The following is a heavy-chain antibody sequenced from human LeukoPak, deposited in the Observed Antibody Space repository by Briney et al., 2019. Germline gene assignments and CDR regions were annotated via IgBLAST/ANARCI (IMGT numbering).Heavy chain of an antibody. CDR3: ARWPYYYGSGSPMDWFDP. J-gene: IGHJ5*02. D-gene: IGHD3-10*01. Sequence: SETLSLTCAVYGGSFSGNYWSWIRQPPGKGLEWIGEIDHSGSTNYNPSLKSRVTISIDTSKNQFSLKLSSVTAADTAVYYCARWPYYYGSGSPMDWFDPWGQGTLVTVSS. CDR2: IDHSGST. V-gene: IGHV4-34*01. CDR1: GGSFSGNY.